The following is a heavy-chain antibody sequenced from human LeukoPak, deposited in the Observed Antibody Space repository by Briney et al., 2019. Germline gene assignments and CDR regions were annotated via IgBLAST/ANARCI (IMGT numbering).Heavy chain of an antibody. J-gene: IGHJ4*02. V-gene: IGHV1-69-2*01. CDR3: ATDPKGDSIFGEIIH. CDR2: VDPENGKI. CDR1: RYPFTGYY. Sequence: ASVKISCKVSRYPFTGYYMHWVPQAPEKGLEWMGLVDPENGKIIYAEKFQGRVTITADTSTDTAYMELRSLRSEDTTVYYCATDPKGDSIFGEIIHWGQGTLVTVSS. D-gene: IGHD3-3*01.